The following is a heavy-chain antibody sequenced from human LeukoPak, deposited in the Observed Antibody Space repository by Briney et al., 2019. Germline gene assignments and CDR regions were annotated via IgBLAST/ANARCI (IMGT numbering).Heavy chain of an antibody. Sequence: GGSLRLSCAASGFTFSSYCMSWVRQAPGKGLEWVANINQDESEKYYLDSVKGRFTISRDNAKNSLYLQMNSLRAEDTAVYYCARHGYYAFDIWGQGTMVTVSS. CDR1: GFTFSSYC. CDR2: INQDESEK. J-gene: IGHJ3*02. D-gene: IGHD5-18*01. V-gene: IGHV3-7*01. CDR3: ARHGYYAFDI.